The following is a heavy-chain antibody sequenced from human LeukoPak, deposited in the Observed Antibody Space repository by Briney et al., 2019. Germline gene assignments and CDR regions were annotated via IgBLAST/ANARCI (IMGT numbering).Heavy chain of an antibody. CDR2: INHSGNT. J-gene: IGHJ6*03. Sequence: PSETLSLTCAVYDGSFSGSYWSWIRQPPGKGLEWIGEINHSGNTNYKSSLKSRVTISVDTSKNQFSLKLSSVTAADTAVYYCARGREKPGPYPYTTSRQYYYYMDVWGKGTTVTVSS. D-gene: IGHD3-16*01. CDR1: DGSFSGSY. V-gene: IGHV4-34*01. CDR3: ARGREKPGPYPYTTSRQYYYYMDV.